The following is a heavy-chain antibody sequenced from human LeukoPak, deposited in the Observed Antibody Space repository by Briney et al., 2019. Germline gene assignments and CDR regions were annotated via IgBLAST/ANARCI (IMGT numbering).Heavy chain of an antibody. CDR2: ISYDGSNK. CDR3: ARDMSMIVVVITYDLDY. J-gene: IGHJ4*02. CDR1: GFTFSSYA. V-gene: IGHV3-30-3*01. D-gene: IGHD3-22*01. Sequence: GGSLRLSCAASGFTFSSYAMHWVRQAPGKGLEWVAVISYDGSNKYYADSVKGRFTISRDNSKNTLYLQMNSLRAEDTAVYYCARDMSMIVVVITYDLDYWGQGTLVTVSS.